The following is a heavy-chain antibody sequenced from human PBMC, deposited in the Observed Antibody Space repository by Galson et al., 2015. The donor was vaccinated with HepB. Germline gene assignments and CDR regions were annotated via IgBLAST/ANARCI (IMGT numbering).Heavy chain of an antibody. V-gene: IGHV1-46*01. D-gene: IGHD1-26*01. CDR3: ARYFELQRVFDY. CDR2: INPSGGST. CDR1: GYTFTSYH. Sequence: SVKVSCKASGYTFTSYHMHWVRQAPGQGLEWMGIINPSGGSTSYAQKFQGRVTMTRDTSTSTVYMELSSLRSEDTAVYYCARYFELQRVFDYWGQGTLVTVSS. J-gene: IGHJ4*02.